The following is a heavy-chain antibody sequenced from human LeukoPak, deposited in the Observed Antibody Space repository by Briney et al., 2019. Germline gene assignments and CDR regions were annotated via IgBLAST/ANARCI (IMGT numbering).Heavy chain of an antibody. Sequence: SVKVSCKASGGTFSSYAISWVRQAPGQGLEWMGGIIPIFGTANYAQEFQGRVTMTSDMSTSTVYMELSSLRSEDTAVYYCARDGDHSSSSLSWFDPWGQGTLVTVSS. CDR3: ARDGDHSSSSLSWFDP. CDR1: GGTFSSYA. V-gene: IGHV1-69*05. D-gene: IGHD6-6*01. CDR2: IIPIFGTA. J-gene: IGHJ5*02.